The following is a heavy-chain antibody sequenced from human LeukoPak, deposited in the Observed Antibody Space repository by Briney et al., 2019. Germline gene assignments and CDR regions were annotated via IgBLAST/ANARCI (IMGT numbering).Heavy chain of an antibody. CDR2: MNPNTGNT. CDR1: GYTFTNYD. V-gene: IGHV1-8*01. Sequence: ASVKVSCKASGYTFTNYDINWVRQATGQGLEWMGWMNPNTGNTGYGQKFQGRVTMTEDTSTDTAYMELSSLRSEDTAVYYCATDLTVGATTVDYWGQGTLVTVSS. J-gene: IGHJ4*02. D-gene: IGHD1-26*01. CDR3: ATDLTVGATTVDY.